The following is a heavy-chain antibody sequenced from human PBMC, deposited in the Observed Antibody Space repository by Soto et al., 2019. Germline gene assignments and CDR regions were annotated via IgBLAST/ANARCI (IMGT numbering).Heavy chain of an antibody. CDR3: AKELGAASGGGVGYYFGMDV. CDR2: ISYDGSNK. J-gene: IGHJ6*02. CDR1: GFTFSSYG. D-gene: IGHD1-26*01. V-gene: IGHV3-30*18. Sequence: QVQLVESGGGVVQPGRSLRLSCAASGFTFSSYGMHWVRQAPGKGLEWVAVISYDGSNKYYADSVKGRFTISRDNSKNTLYLEMKSLRAEDTAVYYGAKELGAASGGGVGYYFGMDVWGQGTTVTVSS.